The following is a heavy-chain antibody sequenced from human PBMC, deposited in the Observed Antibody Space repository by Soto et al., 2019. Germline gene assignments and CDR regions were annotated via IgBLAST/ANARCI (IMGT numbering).Heavy chain of an antibody. Sequence: ASVKVSCKASGYTLTNYAISCVQQAPGEGLEWVGWINTSNDNKLYAQKLQGRLTLTTDTSTSTAYMDLTTLRSDDTAVYFCARDPGAASFDFWAQGTLVTVSS. V-gene: IGHV1-18*01. CDR2: INTSNDNK. CDR1: GYTLTNYA. CDR3: ARDPGAASFDF. D-gene: IGHD2-15*01. J-gene: IGHJ4*02.